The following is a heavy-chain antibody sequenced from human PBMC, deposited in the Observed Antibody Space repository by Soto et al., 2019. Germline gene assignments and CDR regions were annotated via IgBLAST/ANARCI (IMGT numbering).Heavy chain of an antibody. CDR3: ARVRVHADWLDP. CDR1: GYRFRSYD. Sequence: GXSVKVSCRVSGYRFRSYDITWVRQAPGQGLEWMGWVHPETGSTGYAQRFQGRVSMTSDTSRNTTYMELSDLRVEDTAVYYCARVRVHADWLDPWGQGTMVTVSS. J-gene: IGHJ5*02. CDR2: VHPETGST. V-gene: IGHV1-8*02.